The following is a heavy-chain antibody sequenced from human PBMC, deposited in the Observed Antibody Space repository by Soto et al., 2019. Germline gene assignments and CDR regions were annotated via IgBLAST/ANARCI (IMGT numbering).Heavy chain of an antibody. Sequence: GGSLRLSCAASGFTFSSYSMNWVRQAPGKGLEWVSDISSSSSTIYYADSVKGRFTISRDNAKNSLYLQMNSLRDEDTAVYYCARSRYCSSTSCPYYGMDVWGQGTTVTVSS. V-gene: IGHV3-48*02. CDR1: GFTFSSYS. CDR3: ARSRYCSSTSCPYYGMDV. J-gene: IGHJ6*02. CDR2: ISSSSSTI. D-gene: IGHD2-2*01.